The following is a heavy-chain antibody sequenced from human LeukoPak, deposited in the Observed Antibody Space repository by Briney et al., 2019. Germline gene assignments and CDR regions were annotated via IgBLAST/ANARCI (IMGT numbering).Heavy chain of an antibody. CDR1: GYTFSSYW. J-gene: IGHJ4*02. V-gene: IGHV5-51*01. CDR2: IYPGDSDT. CDR3: ANGYGSSWGSFAY. Sequence: GESLKISCKGSGYTFSSYWSGWVRQMPGKGLEWMGIIYPGDSDTRYSPSFEGQVTISADKSISTAYLQWSSLKASDTAMYYCANGYGSSWGSFAYWGQGTLVTVSS. D-gene: IGHD6-13*01.